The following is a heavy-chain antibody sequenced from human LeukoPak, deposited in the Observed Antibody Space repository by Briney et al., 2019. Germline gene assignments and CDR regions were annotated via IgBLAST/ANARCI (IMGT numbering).Heavy chain of an antibody. CDR1: GGSISSSSYY. CDR3: ARQTTVRNFDC. D-gene: IGHD4-11*01. J-gene: IGHJ4*02. V-gene: IGHV4-39*01. Sequence: PSETLSLTCTVSGGSISSSSYYWGWIRQPPGKGLEWIGSIYYSGSTYYNSSLKSRVTISVDTSKNQFSLKLSSVTAADTAVYYCARQTTVRNFDCWGQGTLVTVSS. CDR2: IYYSGST.